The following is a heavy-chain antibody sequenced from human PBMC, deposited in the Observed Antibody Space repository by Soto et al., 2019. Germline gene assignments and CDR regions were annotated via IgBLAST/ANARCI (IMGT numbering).Heavy chain of an antibody. J-gene: IGHJ3*02. V-gene: IGHV3-23*01. Sequence: EVQLLESGGGLVQPGGSLRLSCEASGFTFKNFAFNWVRQAPGKGPEWVSSISGSGGNTFYADSVVGRFTISRDNFENTLYLQMNSLRAEDTAVYYCAKNVNYSYGHDAFDIWGQGTVVTVSS. CDR1: GFTFKNFA. D-gene: IGHD5-18*01. CDR3: AKNVNYSYGHDAFDI. CDR2: ISGSGGNT.